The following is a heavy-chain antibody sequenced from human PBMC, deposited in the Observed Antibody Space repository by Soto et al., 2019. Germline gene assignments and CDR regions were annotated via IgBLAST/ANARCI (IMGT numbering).Heavy chain of an antibody. V-gene: IGHV4-30-2*01. Sequence: QLQLQESGSGLVKPSQTLSLTCAVSGGSISSGGYSWSWIRQPPGKGLEWMGYIYHSGSTYYNPSLKSRVTISVDRSKNQFSLKLSSVTAADTAVYYCARLRDYYDSSGYYRTRYFDYWGQGTLVTVSS. CDR2: IYHSGST. D-gene: IGHD3-22*01. J-gene: IGHJ4*02. CDR1: GGSISSGGYS. CDR3: ARLRDYYDSSGYYRTRYFDY.